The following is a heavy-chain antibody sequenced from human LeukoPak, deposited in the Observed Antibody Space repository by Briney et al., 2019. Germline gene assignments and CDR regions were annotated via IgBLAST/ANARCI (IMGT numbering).Heavy chain of an antibody. CDR2: ISAYNGNT. CDR1: GYTFTSYG. V-gene: IGHV1-18*01. J-gene: IGHJ6*02. Sequence: ASVKVSCKASGYTFTSYGISWVRQAPGQGLEWVGWISAYNGNTNYAQKLQGRVTMTTDTSTSTAYMELRSLRSDDTAVYYCARGSGGSYYDYFYYGMDVWGQGTTVTVSS. D-gene: IGHD1-26*01. CDR3: ARGSGGSYYDYFYYGMDV.